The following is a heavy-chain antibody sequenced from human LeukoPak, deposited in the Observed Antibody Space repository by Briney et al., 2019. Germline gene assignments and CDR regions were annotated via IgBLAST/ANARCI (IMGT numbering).Heavy chain of an antibody. CDR1: GYTFTSYG. V-gene: IGHV1-18*01. CDR3: ARVLCSSTSCAYYYYGMDV. J-gene: IGHJ6*02. D-gene: IGHD2-2*01. CDR2: ISAYNGNT. Sequence: ASVKVSCKASGYTFTSYGISWVRRAPGQGLEWMGWISAYNGNTNYAQKLQGRVTMTTDTSTSTAYMELRSLRSDDTAVYYCARVLCSSTSCAYYYYGMDVWGQGTTVTVSS.